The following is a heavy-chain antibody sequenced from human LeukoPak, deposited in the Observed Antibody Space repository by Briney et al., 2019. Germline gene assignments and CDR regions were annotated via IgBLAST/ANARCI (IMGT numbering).Heavy chain of an antibody. D-gene: IGHD6-19*01. J-gene: IGHJ4*02. Sequence: ASVKVSCKASGDTFSSYAISWVRQAPGQGLEWMGGIIPIFGTANYAQKFQGRVTITADESTSTAYMELSSLRSEDTAVYYCARGRMAGTYVFEYWGQGTLVTVSS. V-gene: IGHV1-69*13. CDR2: IIPIFGTA. CDR1: GDTFSSYA. CDR3: ARGRMAGTYVFEY.